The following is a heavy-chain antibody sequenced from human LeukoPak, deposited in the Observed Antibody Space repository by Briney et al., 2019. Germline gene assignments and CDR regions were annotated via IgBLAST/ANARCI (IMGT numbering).Heavy chain of an antibody. J-gene: IGHJ3*02. D-gene: IGHD2-2*01. V-gene: IGHV5-51*01. Sequence: GESLKISCKGSGYTFTRHWIAWVRQRPGTGLEWMGIIYPDDSDTRYSPSFQGQATISSDKSLTTAYLQWNSLKASDTAIYYCARHFADDIEAQPGAYSAEPDDGFDIWGQGTMVTVSS. CDR1: GYTFTRHW. CDR2: IYPDDSDT. CDR3: ARHFADDIEAQPGAYSAEPDDGFDI.